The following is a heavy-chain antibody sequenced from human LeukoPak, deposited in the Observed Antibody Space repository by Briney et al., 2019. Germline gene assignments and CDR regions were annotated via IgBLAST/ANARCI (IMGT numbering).Heavy chain of an antibody. V-gene: IGHV3-33*01. Sequence: GGSLRLSCAASGFTFSSYGMHWVRQAPGKGLEWVAVIWYDGSNRYYADSVKGRFTISRDNSKNTLYLQMNSLRAEDTAVYYCARDHSSGWYSDYFDYWGQGTLVTVSS. D-gene: IGHD6-19*01. J-gene: IGHJ4*02. CDR1: GFTFSSYG. CDR2: IWYDGSNR. CDR3: ARDHSSGWYSDYFDY.